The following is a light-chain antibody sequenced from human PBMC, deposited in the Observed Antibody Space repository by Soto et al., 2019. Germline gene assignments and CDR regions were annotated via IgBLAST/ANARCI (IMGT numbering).Light chain of an antibody. CDR3: SSYTSSSTLV. V-gene: IGLV2-14*01. J-gene: IGLJ1*01. Sequence: QSVLTQPASVSGSPGQSITISCTGTSSDVGDYNYVSWYQQHPGKATKVMIYDVSNRPSGVSNRCSGSKSGNTASLTISGLQAEDEADYYCSSYTSSSTLVFGTGTKVTVL. CDR2: DVS. CDR1: SSDVGDYNY.